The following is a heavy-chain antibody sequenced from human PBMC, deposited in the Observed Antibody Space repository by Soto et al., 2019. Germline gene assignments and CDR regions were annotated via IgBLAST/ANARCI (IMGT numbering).Heavy chain of an antibody. V-gene: IGHV5-51*01. Sequence: PGESLKISCKGSGYSFTSYWIGWVRQMPGKGLEWMGIIYPGDSDTRYSPYFQGQVTISADKSISTAYLQWSSLKASDTAMYYCATRTLGYCSGGSCYSPFDIWGQGTMVTVSS. J-gene: IGHJ3*02. CDR3: ATRTLGYCSGGSCYSPFDI. D-gene: IGHD2-15*01. CDR2: IYPGDSDT. CDR1: GYSFTSYW.